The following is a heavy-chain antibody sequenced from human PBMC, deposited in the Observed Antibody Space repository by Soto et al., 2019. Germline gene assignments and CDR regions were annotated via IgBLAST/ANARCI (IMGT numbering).Heavy chain of an antibody. CDR2: IYWDDDK. Sequence: SGPTLVNPTQTLTLTCTFSGFSLSTSGVGVGWIRQPPGKALEWLALIYWDDDKRYSPSLKSRLTITKDTSKNQVVLTITNMDPVDTAAYYCAHSRSSRYFGSDPYYFDYWGQGTLVTVSS. D-gene: IGHD6-13*01. CDR3: AHSRSSRYFGSDPYYFDY. CDR1: GFSLSTSGVG. V-gene: IGHV2-5*02. J-gene: IGHJ4*02.